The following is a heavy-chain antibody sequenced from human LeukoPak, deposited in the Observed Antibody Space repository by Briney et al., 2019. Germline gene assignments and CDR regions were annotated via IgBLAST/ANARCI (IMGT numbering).Heavy chain of an antibody. V-gene: IGHV1-2*02. CDR1: GYTFTGYY. CDR3: ARGWVAVAGTDY. Sequence: ASVKVSCKASGYTFTGYYMHWVRQAPGQGLEWIGWINPNSGGTNYAQKFQGRVTMTRDTSISTAYMELSRLRSDDTAVYYCARGWVAVAGTDYWGQGTLVTVSS. J-gene: IGHJ4*02. D-gene: IGHD6-19*01. CDR2: INPNSGGT.